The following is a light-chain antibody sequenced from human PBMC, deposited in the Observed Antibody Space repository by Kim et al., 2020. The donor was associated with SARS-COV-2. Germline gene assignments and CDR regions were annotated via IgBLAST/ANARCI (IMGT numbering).Light chain of an antibody. CDR3: QQYGSSRGT. CDR2: GAS. J-gene: IGKJ2*01. V-gene: IGKV3-20*01. CDR1: QSVNRNY. Sequence: ENVLTQSPGTLSLSPGERATLSCRASQSVNRNYLAWYQQKPGQAPRLLIVGASSRATGIPDRFSGSGFGTDFALTIDRLEPEDSAVYYCQQYGSSRGTFGQGTKVDIK.